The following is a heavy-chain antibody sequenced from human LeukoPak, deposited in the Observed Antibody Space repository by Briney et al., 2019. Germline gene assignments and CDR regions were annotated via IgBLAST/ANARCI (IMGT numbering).Heavy chain of an antibody. Sequence: GESLKISCQGSGYSFTKFWIGWVRQPPGKGLEWMGIIYPGDSDTRYSPSFQGQVTISADRSISTVYLQWSSLKASDTAMYYCARLRGDSSSLYWGQGTLVTVSS. CDR1: GYSFTKFW. CDR2: IYPGDSDT. D-gene: IGHD6-6*01. J-gene: IGHJ4*02. CDR3: ARLRGDSSSLY. V-gene: IGHV5-51*01.